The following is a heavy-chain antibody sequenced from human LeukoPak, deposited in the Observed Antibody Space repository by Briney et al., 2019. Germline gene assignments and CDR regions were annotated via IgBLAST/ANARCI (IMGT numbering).Heavy chain of an antibody. CDR2: INPNTGDT. CDR3: AKGLGPSSCWFPFDF. J-gene: IGHJ4*02. V-gene: IGHV1-2*02. D-gene: IGHD6-13*01. CDR1: GYTFSDHY. Sequence: VASVKVSCKASGYTFSDHYMNWVRQAPGQGLEWLGWINPNTGDTHFAPKFQGRVTLTSDTSIRTAYMELTSLTSDDTAVYYCAKGLGPSSCWFPFDFWGQGTLVTVSS.